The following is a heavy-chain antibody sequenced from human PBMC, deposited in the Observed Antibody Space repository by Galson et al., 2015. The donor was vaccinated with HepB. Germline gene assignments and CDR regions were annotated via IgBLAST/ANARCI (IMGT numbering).Heavy chain of an antibody. J-gene: IGHJ6*02. D-gene: IGHD1-26*01. CDR2: ITVTGSST. V-gene: IGHV3-23*01. CDR3: AKALLGATVGGMDV. CDR1: GFTFSTYA. Sequence: SLRLSCATSGFTFSTYAMSWVRQAPGKGLEWVSAITVTGSSTYYADSVKGRFTISRDNSKNTLYLQMNSLRAEGTAVYYCAKALLGATVGGMDVWGQGTTVTVSS.